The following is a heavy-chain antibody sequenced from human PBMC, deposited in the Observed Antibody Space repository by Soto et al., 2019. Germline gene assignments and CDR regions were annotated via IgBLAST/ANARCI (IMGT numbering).Heavy chain of an antibody. CDR2: INPSGGST. CDR3: ARDLDWVERGAQLVQDY. CDR1: GYTFTSYY. D-gene: IGHD6-13*01. Sequence: QVQLVQSGAEVKKPGASVKVSCKASGYTFTSYYMHWVRQAPGQGLEWMGIINPSGGSTSYAQKCQGRVTMTRDTSTSTVYMELSSLRSEDTAVYYCARDLDWVERGAQLVQDYWGQGTLVTVSS. V-gene: IGHV1-46*03. J-gene: IGHJ4*02.